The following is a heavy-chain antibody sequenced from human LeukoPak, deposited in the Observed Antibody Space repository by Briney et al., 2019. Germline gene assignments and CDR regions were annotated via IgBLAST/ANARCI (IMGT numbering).Heavy chain of an antibody. J-gene: IGHJ4*02. CDR1: GFTFSSYG. Sequence: GRSLRLSCAASGFTFSSYGMHWVRQAPGKGLEWVAVIWYDGSNKYYADSVKGRFTISRDNSKNTLYLQMNSLRAEDTAVYYCASPAPEYYYGSGSYMNYWGQGALVTVSS. V-gene: IGHV3-30*19. D-gene: IGHD3-10*01. CDR2: IWYDGSNK. CDR3: ASPAPEYYYGSGSYMNY.